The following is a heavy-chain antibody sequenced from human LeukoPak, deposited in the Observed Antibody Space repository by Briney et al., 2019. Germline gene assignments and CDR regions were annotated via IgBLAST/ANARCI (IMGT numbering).Heavy chain of an antibody. J-gene: IGHJ5*02. CDR1: GFTFSDYY. Sequence: GGSLRLSCAASGFTFSDYYMSWIRQAPGKGLEWVSYVSSSGSTIYYADSVKGRFTISRDNAKNSLYLQMNSLRAEDTAVYYCAREPYDGSGYWFDPWGQGTLVTVSS. CDR2: VSSSGSTI. D-gene: IGHD3-22*01. CDR3: AREPYDGSGYWFDP. V-gene: IGHV3-11*04.